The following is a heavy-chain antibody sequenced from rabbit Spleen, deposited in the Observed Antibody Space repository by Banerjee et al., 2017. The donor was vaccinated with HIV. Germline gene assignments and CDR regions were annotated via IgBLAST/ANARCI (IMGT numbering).Heavy chain of an antibody. D-gene: IGHD8-1*01. J-gene: IGHJ4*01. Sequence: QSLEESGGDLVKPGASLTLTCTASGFSFSSSCGMCWVRQAPGKGLEWIACIYFDDHRSTGRASWAKGRFTISKTPSPTVTLQMASLTAADPATYFCAREPLNYGVSGYDLWGPGTLVTVS. CDR3: AREPLNYGVSGYDL. V-gene: IGHV1S40*01. CDR1: GFSFSSSCG. CDR2: IYFDDHRST.